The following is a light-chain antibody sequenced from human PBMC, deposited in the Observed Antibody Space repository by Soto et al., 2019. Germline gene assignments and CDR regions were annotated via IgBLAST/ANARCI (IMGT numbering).Light chain of an antibody. J-gene: IGLJ3*02. V-gene: IGLV2-14*01. Sequence: QSALTQPASVSGSPGPSITISCTGTSSDVGGYNYVSWYQQHPGKAPKLMIYDVTNRPSGVSNRFSGSKSGNTSSLTISGLQAEDEADYYCSSYTSSSTPLVFGGGTKLTVL. CDR3: SSYTSSSTPLV. CDR2: DVT. CDR1: SSDVGGYNY.